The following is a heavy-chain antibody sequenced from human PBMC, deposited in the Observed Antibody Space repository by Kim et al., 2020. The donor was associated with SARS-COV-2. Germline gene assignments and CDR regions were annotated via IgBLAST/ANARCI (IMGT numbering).Heavy chain of an antibody. J-gene: IGHJ4*02. CDR3: ARHGRELGVRGERYFDY. Sequence: SETLSLTCTVSGGSISSSSYYWGWIREPPGKGLEWIGSTNYSGSTYYNPSLKSRVTISVDTSKNQFSLKLSSVTAADTAVYYCARHGRELGVRGERYFDYWGQGTLVTVSS. CDR2: TNYSGST. D-gene: IGHD3-10*01. V-gene: IGHV4-39*01. CDR1: GGSISSSSYY.